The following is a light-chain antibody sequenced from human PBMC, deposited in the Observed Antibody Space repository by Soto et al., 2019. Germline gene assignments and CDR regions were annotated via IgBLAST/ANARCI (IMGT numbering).Light chain of an antibody. CDR3: CSYTSSNTLV. J-gene: IGLJ2*01. CDR1: SSDIGSYDL. Sequence: QSALTQPASVSGSPGQSITISCTGASSDIGSYDLVSWYQQNPGKTPRLIIYEVNKRPWGVSNRFSGSKSGKTASLTISRLQAEDEADYYCCSYTSSNTLVFGGGTKLTVL. V-gene: IGLV2-23*02. CDR2: EVN.